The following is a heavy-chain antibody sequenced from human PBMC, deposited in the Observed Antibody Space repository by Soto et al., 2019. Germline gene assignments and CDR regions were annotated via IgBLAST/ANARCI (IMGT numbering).Heavy chain of an antibody. CDR1: ESSISDSY. D-gene: IGHD6-19*01. V-gene: IGHV4-59*01. CDR3: ARSVAVPGAHIDY. J-gene: IGHJ4*02. CDR2: VYYTGST. Sequence: SETLSLTCSVSESSISDSYWSWIRQSPGKGLEWLGYVYYTGSTNYSPSLRSRVSISVDTSKNEFSLRLSAVTAAETAVYFWARSVAVPGAHIDYWGQGTQVTVSS.